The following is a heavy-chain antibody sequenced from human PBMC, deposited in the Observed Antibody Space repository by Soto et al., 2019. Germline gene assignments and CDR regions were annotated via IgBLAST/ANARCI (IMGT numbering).Heavy chain of an antibody. D-gene: IGHD2-2*01. CDR1: GGSISSYY. Sequence: PSETLSLTCTVSGGSISSYYWSWIRQPPGKGLEWIGYIYYSGSTNYNPSLKSRVTISVDTSKNQFSLKLSSVTAADTAVYYCARHSRVPAANDAFDIWGQGTMVTVSS. CDR3: ARHSRVPAANDAFDI. J-gene: IGHJ3*02. V-gene: IGHV4-59*08. CDR2: IYYSGST.